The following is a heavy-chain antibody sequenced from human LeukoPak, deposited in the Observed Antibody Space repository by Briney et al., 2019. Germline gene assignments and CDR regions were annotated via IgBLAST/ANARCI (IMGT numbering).Heavy chain of an antibody. CDR2: TYYRSKWYN. Sequence: SQTLSLTCAISGDSVSSNSAAWNWIRQSPSRGLEWLGRTYYRSKWYNDYAVSVKSRITMNPDTSKNHFSLQLNSVTPEDTAVYYCARSPPLYDSSGYYHEGAFDIWGQGTIVTVSS. D-gene: IGHD3-22*01. CDR3: ARSPPLYDSSGYYHEGAFDI. CDR1: GDSVSSNSAA. J-gene: IGHJ3*02. V-gene: IGHV6-1*01.